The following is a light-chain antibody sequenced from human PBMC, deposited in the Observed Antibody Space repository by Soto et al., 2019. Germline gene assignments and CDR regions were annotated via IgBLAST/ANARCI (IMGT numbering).Light chain of an antibody. CDR1: QSVNSN. CDR3: QQYTDWPT. J-gene: IGKJ1*01. CDR2: GAS. V-gene: IGKV3-15*01. Sequence: EIVMTQSPATLSVSPGERATLSCRASQSVNSNLAWYQQKPGQAPRLLIYGASTRATGVPARFSGSGSGTVFTLTVSSLQSEDFAVYFWQQYTDWPTFGQGTTVEIK.